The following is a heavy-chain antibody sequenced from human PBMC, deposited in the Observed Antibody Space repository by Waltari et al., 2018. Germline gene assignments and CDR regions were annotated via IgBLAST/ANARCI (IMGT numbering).Heavy chain of an antibody. CDR1: GGTFSSYA. V-gene: IGHV1-69*05. J-gene: IGHJ3*02. CDR2: SIPICGTA. CDR3: ARDLYDILTGYLDAFDI. Sequence: QVQLVQSGAEVKKPGSSVKVSCKASGGTFSSYAISWVRQAPGQGLEWMAGSIPICGTANYAQKFQGRVTITTDESTSTAYMELSSLRSEDTAVYYCARDLYDILTGYLDAFDIWGQGTMVTVSS. D-gene: IGHD3-9*01.